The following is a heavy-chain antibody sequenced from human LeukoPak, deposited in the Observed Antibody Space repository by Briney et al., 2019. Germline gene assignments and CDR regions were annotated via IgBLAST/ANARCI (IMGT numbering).Heavy chain of an antibody. V-gene: IGHV4-59*08. CDR2: IYYSGST. CDR3: AKTVAGYWYFDL. J-gene: IGHJ2*01. Sequence: SETLSLTCTVSGGSISSYYWSWIRQPPGKGLEWIGYIYYSGSTNYNPSLKSRVTISVDTSKNQFSLKLSSVTAADTAVYYCAKTVAGYWYFDLWGRGTLVTVSS. CDR1: GGSISSYY. D-gene: IGHD6-19*01.